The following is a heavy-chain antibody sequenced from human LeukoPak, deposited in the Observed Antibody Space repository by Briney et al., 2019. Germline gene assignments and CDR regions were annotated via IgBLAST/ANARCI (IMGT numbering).Heavy chain of an antibody. V-gene: IGHV3-74*01. CDR3: ARGGYCSGGSCYRIDP. Sequence: GGSLRLSCAASGFTFSSYAMSWVRQAPGKGLVWVARINSDGSSTSYADSVKGRFTISRDNAKNTLYLQMNSLRAEDTAVYYCARGGYCSGGSCYRIDPWGQGTLVTVSS. D-gene: IGHD2-15*01. J-gene: IGHJ5*02. CDR2: INSDGSST. CDR1: GFTFSSYA.